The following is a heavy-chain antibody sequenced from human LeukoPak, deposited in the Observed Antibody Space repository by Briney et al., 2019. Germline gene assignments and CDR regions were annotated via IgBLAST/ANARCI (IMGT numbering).Heavy chain of an antibody. J-gene: IGHJ3*02. CDR1: GFTLSSYA. Sequence: GGSLRLSCAASGFTLSSYAMHWVRQAPGKGLEWVAVISYDGSNKYYADSVKGRFTISRDNSKNTLYLQMNSLRAEDTAVYYCARGSALDIWGQGTMVTVSS. CDR2: ISYDGSNK. CDR3: ARGSALDI. V-gene: IGHV3-30*04.